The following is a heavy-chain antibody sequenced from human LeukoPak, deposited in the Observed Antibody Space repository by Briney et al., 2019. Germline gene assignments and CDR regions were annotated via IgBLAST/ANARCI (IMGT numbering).Heavy chain of an antibody. J-gene: IGHJ4*02. V-gene: IGHV4-4*07. Sequence: GSLRLSCTASGSTFGDYPITWFRQAPGKGLEWIGRIYTSGSTNYNPSLKSRVTISVDTSKNQFSLKLSSVPAADTAVYYCARAPRYYYANDFDYWGQGTLVTVS. CDR3: ARAPRYYYANDFDY. CDR2: IYTSGST. D-gene: IGHD3-10*01. CDR1: GSTFGDYP.